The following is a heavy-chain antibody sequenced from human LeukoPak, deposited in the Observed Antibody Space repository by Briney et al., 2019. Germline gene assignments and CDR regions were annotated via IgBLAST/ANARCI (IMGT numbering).Heavy chain of an antibody. CDR1: GFTISTNY. Sequence: QPGGSLRLSCAASGFTISTNYMSWVRQAPGKGLEWVSVIHSGGSTYYADSVKGRFTISRDNSKNTLYLQMNSLRVEDTAVYYCARDPPVCSTSCLDYWGQGTLVTVSS. CDR3: ARDPPVCSTSCLDY. CDR2: IHSGGST. D-gene: IGHD2-2*01. V-gene: IGHV3-53*01. J-gene: IGHJ4*02.